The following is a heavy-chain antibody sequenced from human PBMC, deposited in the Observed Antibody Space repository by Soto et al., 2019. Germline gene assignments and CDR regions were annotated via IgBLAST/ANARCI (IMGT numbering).Heavy chain of an antibody. V-gene: IGHV4-59*08. J-gene: IGHJ4*02. CDR1: GDSITAYY. CDR3: ARLNYYFHH. CDR2: IYHAGNT. D-gene: IGHD1-20*01. Sequence: QVHLQESGPGLVKPSETLSLTCSVSGDSITAYYWSWIRQPPGKALEWIGYIYHAGNTSYNPSLRGRVTMSVDTSRNRYSLTLKSVTAADTAIYYCARLNYYFHHWGQGTLVTVSS.